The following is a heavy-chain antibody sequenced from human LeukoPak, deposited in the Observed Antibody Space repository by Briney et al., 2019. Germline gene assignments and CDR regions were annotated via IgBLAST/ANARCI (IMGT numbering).Heavy chain of an antibody. Sequence: GGSLRLSCAASGFTFSSHAMSWVRQDPGKGLEWVSAISGSGGSTYYADSVKGRFTISRDNSKNTLYLQMNSLRAEDTAVYYCAKAMEVAGTGLSDYWGQGTLVTVSS. CDR2: ISGSGGST. V-gene: IGHV3-23*01. CDR3: AKAMEVAGTGLSDY. D-gene: IGHD6-19*01. CDR1: GFTFSSHA. J-gene: IGHJ4*02.